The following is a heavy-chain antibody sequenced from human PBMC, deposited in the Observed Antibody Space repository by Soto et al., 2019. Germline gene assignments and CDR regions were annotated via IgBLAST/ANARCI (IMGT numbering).Heavy chain of an antibody. D-gene: IGHD3-22*01. J-gene: IGHJ3*02. CDR2: IYPGDSDT. CDR3: ARRGYYYDSSGYPRAFDI. V-gene: IGHV5-51*01. CDR1: GYSFTSYW. Sequence: LGESLKISCKGSGYSFTSYWIGWVRQMPGKGLEWMGIIYPGDSDTRYSPSFQGQVTISADKSISTAYLQWSSLKASDTAMYYCARRGYYYDSSGYPRAFDIWGQGTMVTVSS.